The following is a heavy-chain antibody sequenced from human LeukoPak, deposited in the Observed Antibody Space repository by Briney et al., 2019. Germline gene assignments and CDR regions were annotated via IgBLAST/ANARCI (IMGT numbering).Heavy chain of an antibody. J-gene: IGHJ3*02. CDR2: IYYSGST. CDR3: ARNPHYGDYDAFDI. Sequence: SETLSLTCTVSGGSISSYYWSWIRQPPGKGLEWIGYIYYSGSTNYNPSLKSRVTISVDTSKDQFSLKLSSVTAADTAVYYCARNPHYGDYDAFDIWGQGTMVTVSS. D-gene: IGHD4-17*01. CDR1: GGSISSYY. V-gene: IGHV4-59*08.